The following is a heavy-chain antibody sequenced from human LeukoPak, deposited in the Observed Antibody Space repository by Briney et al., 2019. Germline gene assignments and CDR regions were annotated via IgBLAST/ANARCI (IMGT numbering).Heavy chain of an antibody. CDR1: GFTFDDYA. V-gene: IGHV3-43D*03. Sequence: PGGSLRLSCAASGFTFDDYAMHWVRQAPGKGLEWVSLISWDGGSTYYADSVKGRFTISRDNSKNSLYLQMNSLRAEDTALYYCAKDIWTGYSSGCTFDYWGQGTLVTVSS. CDR3: AKDIWTGYSSGCTFDY. CDR2: ISWDGGST. D-gene: IGHD6-19*01. J-gene: IGHJ4*02.